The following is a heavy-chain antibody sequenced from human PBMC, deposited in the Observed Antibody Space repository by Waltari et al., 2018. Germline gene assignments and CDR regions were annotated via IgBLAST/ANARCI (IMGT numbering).Heavy chain of an antibody. D-gene: IGHD6-19*01. Sequence: EVQLVESGGGLVQPGGSLRLSCAASGFSFDEYAIHWVRQAPGKGLNWVSGISWNSGSIGYADSVKGRFTISRDNARNSLYLQMNSLRAEDTALYYCVKVIEGSGWAYWFFDLWGRGTLVTVSS. CDR2: ISWNSGSI. CDR1: GFSFDEYA. J-gene: IGHJ2*01. V-gene: IGHV3-9*01. CDR3: VKVIEGSGWAYWFFDL.